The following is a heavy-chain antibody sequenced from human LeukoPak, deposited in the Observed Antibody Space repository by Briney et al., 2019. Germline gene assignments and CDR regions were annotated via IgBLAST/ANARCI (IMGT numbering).Heavy chain of an antibody. CDR3: AKVSAGVLWFGEPGDY. J-gene: IGHJ4*02. CDR2: IRYDGSNK. V-gene: IGHV3-30*02. CDR1: GFTFSSYG. D-gene: IGHD3-10*01. Sequence: GGSLRLSCAASGFTFSSYGMHWVRQAPGKGLEWVAFIRYDGSNKYYADSVKGRFTISRDNSKNTLYLQMNSLRAEDTAVYYCAKVSAGVLWFGEPGDYWGQGTLVTVSS.